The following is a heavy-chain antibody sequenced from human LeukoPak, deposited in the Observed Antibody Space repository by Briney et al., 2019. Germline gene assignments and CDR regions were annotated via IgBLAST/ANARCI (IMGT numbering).Heavy chain of an antibody. CDR1: GGSISSYY. CDR3: ARARDGAFDI. J-gene: IGHJ3*02. D-gene: IGHD5-24*01. CDR2: IYYSGST. V-gene: IGHV4-59*01. Sequence: SETLSLTCTVSGGSISSYYWSWIRQPPGKGLEWIGYIYYSGSTNYNPPLKSRVTISVDTSKNQFSLKLSSVTAADTAVYYCARARDGAFDIWGQGTMVTVSS.